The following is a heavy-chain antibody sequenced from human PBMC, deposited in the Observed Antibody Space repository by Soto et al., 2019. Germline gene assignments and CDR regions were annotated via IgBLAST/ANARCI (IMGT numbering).Heavy chain of an antibody. Sequence: GGSLRLSCAASGFTFSDYYMSWIRQAPGKGLEWVSYISSSSSYTNYADSVKGRFTISRDNAKNSLYLQMNSLRAEDTAGDYCAREDIAVAGNIDYWGQGTLVTVSS. CDR1: GFTFSDYY. J-gene: IGHJ4*02. CDR2: ISSSSSYT. V-gene: IGHV3-11*05. CDR3: AREDIAVAGNIDY. D-gene: IGHD6-19*01.